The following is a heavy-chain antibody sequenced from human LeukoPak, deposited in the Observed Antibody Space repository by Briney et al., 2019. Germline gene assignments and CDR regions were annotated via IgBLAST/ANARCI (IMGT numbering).Heavy chain of an antibody. CDR1: GLTFSDYY. D-gene: IGHD6-19*01. J-gene: IGHJ3*02. V-gene: IGHV3-11*01. Sequence: GGSLRLSCAASGLTFSDYYMSWIRQAPGKGLEWVSYISSSGSTIYYADSVKGRFTISRDNAKNSLYLQMNSLRAEDMALYYCAKEQPIYSSGWYLWGAFDIWGQGTMVTVSS. CDR3: AKEQPIYSSGWYLWGAFDI. CDR2: ISSSGSTI.